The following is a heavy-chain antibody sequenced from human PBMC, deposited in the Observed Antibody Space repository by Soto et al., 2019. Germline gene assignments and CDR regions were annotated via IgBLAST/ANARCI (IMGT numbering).Heavy chain of an antibody. V-gene: IGHV1-69*04. D-gene: IGHD3-10*01. J-gene: IGHJ6*02. CDR1: GGTFSSYA. Sequence: ASVKVSCKASGGTFSSYAISWVRQAPGQGLEWMGRIIPILGIANYAQKFQGRVTITADKSTSTAYMELSSLRSEDTAVYYCARDPGYYYGSGSYNSLYYYYGMDVWGQGTTVTVSS. CDR2: IIPILGIA. CDR3: ARDPGYYYGSGSYNSLYYYYGMDV.